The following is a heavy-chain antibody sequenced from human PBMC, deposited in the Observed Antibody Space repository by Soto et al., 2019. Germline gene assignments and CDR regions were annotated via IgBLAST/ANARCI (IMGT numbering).Heavy chain of an antibody. CDR2: ISYDGSNK. J-gene: IGHJ4*02. CDR3: AKDRFGELPGYFDY. Sequence: GGSLRLSCAASGLIVSTHGIHWVRQAPGKGLEWVAVISYDGSNKYYADSVKGRFTISRDNSKNTLYLQMNSLRAEDTAVYYCAKDRFGELPGYFDYWGQGTLVTVSS. V-gene: IGHV3-30*18. CDR1: GLIVSTHG. D-gene: IGHD3-10*01.